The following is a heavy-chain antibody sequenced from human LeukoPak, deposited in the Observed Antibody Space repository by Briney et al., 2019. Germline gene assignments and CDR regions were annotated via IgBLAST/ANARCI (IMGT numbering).Heavy chain of an antibody. J-gene: IGHJ4*02. CDR2: ISYDGSNK. CDR3: ARESEYYFDY. V-gene: IGHV3-30-3*01. CDR1: GFTFSSYA. Sequence: PGRSLRLSCAASGFTFSSYAMHWVRQAPGKGLEWVAVISYDGSNKYYADSVKGRFTISRDNSKNTLYLQMNSLRAEDTAVYYCARESEYYFDYWGQGTLVTVSS.